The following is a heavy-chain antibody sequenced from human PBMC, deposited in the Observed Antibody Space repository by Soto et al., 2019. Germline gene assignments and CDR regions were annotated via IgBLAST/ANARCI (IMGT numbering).Heavy chain of an antibody. CDR1: GFTFDDYA. D-gene: IGHD2-2*02. J-gene: IGHJ4*02. Sequence: EVQLVESGGGLVQPGRSLRLSCAASGFTFDDYAMHWVRQAPGKGLEWVSGISWNSGSIGYADSVKGRFTISRDNAKNSLYLQMNSLGAEDTALYYCAKDIVLVPAAIGYFDYWGQGTLVTVSS. V-gene: IGHV3-9*01. CDR2: ISWNSGSI. CDR3: AKDIVLVPAAIGYFDY.